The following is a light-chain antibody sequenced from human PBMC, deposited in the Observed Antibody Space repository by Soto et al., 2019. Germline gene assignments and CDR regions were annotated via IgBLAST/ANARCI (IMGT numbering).Light chain of an antibody. CDR3: CSDAGSGIYV. V-gene: IGLV2-23*02. Sequence: CVLTKPAYVNGSPGEAITISYKRTSSDVGRYNFVSWYQQHPGKVPKVMIYEVTKRPSGVSNRFSGSKSGNMAFLTISGLQAEDEADYYCCSDAGSGIYVFGTGTKVTVL. J-gene: IGLJ1*01. CDR2: EVT. CDR1: SSDVGRYNF.